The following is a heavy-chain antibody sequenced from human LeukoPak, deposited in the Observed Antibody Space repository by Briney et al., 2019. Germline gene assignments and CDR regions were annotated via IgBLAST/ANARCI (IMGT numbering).Heavy chain of an antibody. J-gene: IGHJ5*02. Sequence: SETLSLTCAVSGGFISGSNHSWGWIRQPPGKGLEWIGSIFYSGSTYYNPSLKSRVTISVDTSKNQFSLKLNSVTAADTALYYCARHSDYDFWSGLKNWFDPWGPGTLVTVSS. CDR1: GGFISGSNHS. CDR2: IFYSGST. V-gene: IGHV4-39*01. D-gene: IGHD3-3*01. CDR3: ARHSDYDFWSGLKNWFDP.